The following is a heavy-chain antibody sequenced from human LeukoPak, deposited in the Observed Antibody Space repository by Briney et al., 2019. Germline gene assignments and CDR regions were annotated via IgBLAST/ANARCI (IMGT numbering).Heavy chain of an antibody. CDR2: INWNGGST. Sequence: RPGGSLRLSCAASGFIFDDYGMSWVRQGPGKGLEWVSGINWNGGSTGYADSVKGRFTITRDNGKNSLYMQMNSLRAEDTALYYCARGDYYFDYWGQGILVTVSS. V-gene: IGHV3-20*04. D-gene: IGHD1-26*01. J-gene: IGHJ4*02. CDR1: GFIFDDYG. CDR3: ARGDYYFDY.